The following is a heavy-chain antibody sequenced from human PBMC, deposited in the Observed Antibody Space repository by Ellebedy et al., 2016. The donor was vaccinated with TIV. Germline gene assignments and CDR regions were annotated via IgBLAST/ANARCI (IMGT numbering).Heavy chain of an antibody. CDR1: GGSFSGYY. CDR3: ARAVVLAAAGTGAYYGMDV. CDR2: INHSGST. V-gene: IGHV4-34*01. Sequence: SETLSLTCAVYGGSFSGYYWSWIRQPPGKGLEWIGEINHSGSTNYNPSLKSRVTISVDTSKNQFSLKLSSVTAADTAVYYCARAVVLAAAGTGAYYGMDVWGQGTTVTVSS. D-gene: IGHD6-13*01. J-gene: IGHJ6*02.